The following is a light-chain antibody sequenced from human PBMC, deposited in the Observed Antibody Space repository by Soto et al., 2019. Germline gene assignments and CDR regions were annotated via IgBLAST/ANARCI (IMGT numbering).Light chain of an antibody. CDR1: SSNIGAGYD. V-gene: IGLV1-40*01. J-gene: IGLJ1*01. Sequence: QSVLTQPPSVSGAPGQRVTISCTGGSSNIGAGYDVHWYQQLPGTAPKVLIYGNSNRPSGVPDRFSGSRSGTSASLAITGLQAEDEADYYCQSYDSSLSGYVFGTGTKLTVL. CDR3: QSYDSSLSGYV. CDR2: GNS.